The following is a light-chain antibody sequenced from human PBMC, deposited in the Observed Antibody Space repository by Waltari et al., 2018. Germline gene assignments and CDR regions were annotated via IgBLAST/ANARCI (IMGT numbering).Light chain of an antibody. V-gene: IGKV2-30*01. CDR1: QSLVYSDGNTY. CDR3: MQGTDWPYT. Sequence: DVVMTQSPLSLPVTLGQPASISCRSSQSLVYSDGNTYLNWFQQWPGQTPRRLIYKVSNRDSGVPDRFSGSGSGTVFTLRISRVEAEDVAVYYCMQGTDWPYTFGQGTKLEIK. CDR2: KVS. J-gene: IGKJ2*01.